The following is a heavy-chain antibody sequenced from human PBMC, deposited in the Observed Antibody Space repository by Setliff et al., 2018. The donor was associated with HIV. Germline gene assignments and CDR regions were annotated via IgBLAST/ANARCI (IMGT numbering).Heavy chain of an antibody. D-gene: IGHD6-19*01. CDR2: FDPEDADT. J-gene: IGHJ4*02. CDR1: GNILTELS. CDR3: GTVRIAVPDDFDF. Sequence: ASVKVSCKVSGNILTELSIHWVRQAPGKGLEWMGGFDPEDADTIYAQKFQGRVTMTEVTSTDTAYMVLSNLRSEDTAVYYCGTVRIAVPDDFDFWGQGTLVTVSS. V-gene: IGHV1-24*01.